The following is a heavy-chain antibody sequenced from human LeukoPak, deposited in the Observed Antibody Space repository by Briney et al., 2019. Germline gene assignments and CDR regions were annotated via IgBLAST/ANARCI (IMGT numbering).Heavy chain of an antibody. Sequence: SETLSLTCTVSGGSIRSSYYYWGWIRQPPGKGLEWIGSIYDSGSTYYNPSLKSRVTISVDTSKNQFSLKLNSVTAADTAVYYCARVEQNSYYDFWSGYWATYNWFDPWGQGTLVTVSS. CDR1: GGSIRSSYYY. CDR3: ARVEQNSYYDFWSGYWATYNWFDP. J-gene: IGHJ5*02. CDR2: IYDSGST. V-gene: IGHV4-39*01. D-gene: IGHD3-3*01.